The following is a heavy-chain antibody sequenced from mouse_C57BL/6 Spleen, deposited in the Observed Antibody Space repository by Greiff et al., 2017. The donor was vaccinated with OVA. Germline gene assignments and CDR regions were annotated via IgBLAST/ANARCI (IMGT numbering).Heavy chain of an antibody. CDR1: GFTFSSYG. CDR3: ARHDGYYVDY. D-gene: IGHD2-3*01. J-gene: IGHJ2*01. Sequence: EVQGVESGGDLVKPGGSLKLSCAASGFTFSSYGMSWVRQTPDKRLEWVATISSGGSYTYYPDSVKGRFTISRDNAKNTLYLQISSLKSEDTAMYYCARHDGYYVDYWGQGTTLTVSS. V-gene: IGHV5-6*01. CDR2: ISSGGSYT.